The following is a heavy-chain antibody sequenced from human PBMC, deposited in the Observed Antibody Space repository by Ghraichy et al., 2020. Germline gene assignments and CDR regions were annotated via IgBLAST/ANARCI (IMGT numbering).Heavy chain of an antibody. V-gene: IGHV4-31*03. CDR2: IYYSGST. CDR3: ARDEGASFDY. CDR1: GGSISSGGYY. D-gene: IGHD3-16*01. Sequence: SETLSLTCTVSGGSISSGGYYWSWIRQHPGKGLEWIGYIYYSGSTYYNPSLKSRVTISVDTSKNQFSLKLSSVTAADTAVYYCARDEGASFDYWGQGTLVTVSS. J-gene: IGHJ4*02.